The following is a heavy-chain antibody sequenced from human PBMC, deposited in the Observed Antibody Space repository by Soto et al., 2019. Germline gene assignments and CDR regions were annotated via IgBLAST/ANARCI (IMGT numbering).Heavy chain of an antibody. Sequence: PSETLSLTCTVSGGSISSYYWSWIRQPPGKGLEWIGYIYYSGSTNYNPSLKSRVTTSVDTSKNQFSLKLSSVTAADTVVYYCARDRPQGYYYYMDVWGKGTTVTVSS. CDR3: ARDRPQGYYYYMDV. V-gene: IGHV4-59*01. CDR2: IYYSGST. J-gene: IGHJ6*03. CDR1: GGSISSYY.